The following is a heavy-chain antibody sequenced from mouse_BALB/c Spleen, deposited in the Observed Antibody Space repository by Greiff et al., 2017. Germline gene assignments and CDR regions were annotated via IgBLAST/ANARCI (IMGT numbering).Heavy chain of an antibody. D-gene: IGHD2-3*01. Sequence: VHLVESGPGLVAPSQSLSITCTVSGFSLTSYGVHWVRQPPGKGLEWLGVIWAGGSTNYNSALMSRLSISKDNSKSQVFLKMNSLQTDDTAMYYCARDDGYYGDVGAMDYWGQGTSVTVSS. CDR2: IWAGGST. J-gene: IGHJ4*01. CDR3: ARDDGYYGDVGAMDY. V-gene: IGHV2-9*02. CDR1: GFSLTSYG.